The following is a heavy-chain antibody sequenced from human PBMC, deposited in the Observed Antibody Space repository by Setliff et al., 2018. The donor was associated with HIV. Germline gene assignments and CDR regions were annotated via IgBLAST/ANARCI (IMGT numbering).Heavy chain of an antibody. D-gene: IGHD5-18*01. V-gene: IGHV4-39*01. CDR3: ARHAIVDTAGRGFDY. J-gene: IGHJ4*02. CDR1: GGSISSSSYY. Sequence: SETLSLTCTVSGGSISSSSYYWGWIRQPPGKGLEWIGSIYYSGSTYYNLSLKSRVTISVDTSKNQFSLKLSSVTATDTAVYYCARHAIVDTAGRGFDYWGQGTLVTVSS. CDR2: IYYSGST.